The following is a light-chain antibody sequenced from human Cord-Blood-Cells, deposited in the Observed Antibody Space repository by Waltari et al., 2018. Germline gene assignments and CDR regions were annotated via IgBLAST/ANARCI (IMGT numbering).Light chain of an antibody. CDR3: CSDAGSNWV. V-gene: IGLV2-23*01. CDR1: SSDVGSYNL. CDR2: EGS. Sequence: QSALTQPPSVSGSPGQSITISCTGTSSDVGSYNLVSWYQQHPGKAPKLMIYEGSKRPAVLSNRFAGCKSGNAAFLTSSWLQAEDEADYYCCSDAGSNWVFGGGTKLTVL. J-gene: IGLJ3*02.